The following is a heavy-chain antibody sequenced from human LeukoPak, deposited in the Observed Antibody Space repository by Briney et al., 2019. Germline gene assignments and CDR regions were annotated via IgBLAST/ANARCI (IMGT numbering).Heavy chain of an antibody. CDR3: AKRYYYDASGNPGGLDP. J-gene: IGHJ5*02. V-gene: IGHV3-23*01. CDR1: GFTFSSYA. Sequence: PGGSLTLSCAASGFTFSSYAMGWVRQAPGKGLEWVSTICGSGDGTYYADSVKGRFTISRDNSKNTLSLQMNSLRAEDTAVYYCAKRYYYDASGNPGGLDPWGQGTLVTVSS. CDR2: ICGSGDGT. D-gene: IGHD3-22*01.